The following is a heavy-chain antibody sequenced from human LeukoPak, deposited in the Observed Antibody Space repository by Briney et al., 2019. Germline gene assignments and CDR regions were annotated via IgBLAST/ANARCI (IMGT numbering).Heavy chain of an antibody. J-gene: IGHJ4*02. Sequence: PGGSLRLSCVVSGIPFSDFYMNWIRQAPGKGLEWISYISSSSSYTDYAESVKGRFTISRDNAKSALYLQMNDLGVDDTALYYCAAGTAADYWGQGTLVLVSS. CDR1: GIPFSDFY. D-gene: IGHD6-13*01. CDR2: ISSSSSYT. V-gene: IGHV3-11*03. CDR3: AAGTAADY.